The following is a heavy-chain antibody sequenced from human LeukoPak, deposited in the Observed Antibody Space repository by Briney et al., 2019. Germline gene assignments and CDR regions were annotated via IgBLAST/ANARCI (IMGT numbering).Heavy chain of an antibody. CDR1: GGSISSSTYF. CDR3: ARRGLYGSSPFDP. CDR2: IYYSGTT. D-gene: IGHD2-2*01. V-gene: IGHV4-39*01. Sequence: PSETLSLTCTVPGGSISSSTYFWGWIRQPPWKGLEWLRIIYYSGTTYYNPSLKSRVTISVDTSKNQFSLKLSSVTAADTAVYYCARRGLYGSSPFDPWGQGTLVTVSS. J-gene: IGHJ5*02.